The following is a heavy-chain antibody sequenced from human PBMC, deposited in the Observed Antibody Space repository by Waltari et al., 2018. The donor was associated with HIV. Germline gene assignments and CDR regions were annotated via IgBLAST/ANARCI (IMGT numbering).Heavy chain of an antibody. CDR2: ISSKAYAGTT. CDR1: GFTFGDFS. Sequence: EVQLVESGGGLVQPGRSLRLSCTTSGFTFGDFSMCWVRQAPGKGLEWVGFISSKAYAGTTEYAASVKGRFTISRDDSKSIAYLQMNSLKTEDTAAYYCTRVWLGYNSYYGMDVWGQGTTVTVSS. V-gene: IGHV3-49*04. D-gene: IGHD5-12*01. CDR3: TRVWLGYNSYYGMDV. J-gene: IGHJ6*02.